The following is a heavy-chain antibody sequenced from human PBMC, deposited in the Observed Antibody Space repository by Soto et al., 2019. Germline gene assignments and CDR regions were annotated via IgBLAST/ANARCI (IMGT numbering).Heavy chain of an antibody. Sequence: SETLSLTCTVSGGSISSSSYYWGWIRQPPGKGLEWIGSIYYSGSTYYNPSLKSRVTISVDTSKNQFSLKLSSVTAADTAVYYCARHMETFGGVIPSPFDYWGQGTLVTVSS. CDR2: IYYSGST. V-gene: IGHV4-39*01. J-gene: IGHJ4*02. CDR1: GGSISSSSYY. CDR3: ARHMETFGGVIPSPFDY. D-gene: IGHD3-16*02.